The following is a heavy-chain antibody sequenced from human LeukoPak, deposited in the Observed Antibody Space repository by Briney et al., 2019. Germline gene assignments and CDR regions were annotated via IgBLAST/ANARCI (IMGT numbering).Heavy chain of an antibody. CDR3: ARGPSGYHNT. D-gene: IGHD5-12*01. CDR1: GFTFSSYG. CDR2: ISGSGGST. V-gene: IGHV3-23*01. Sequence: GGTLRLSCAASGFTFSSYGMSWVRQAPGKGLEWVSGISGSGGSTYYADSVKGRFTISRDNSKNTLYLQMNSLRAEDTAVYYCARGPSGYHNTGGQGTLVTVSS. J-gene: IGHJ4*02.